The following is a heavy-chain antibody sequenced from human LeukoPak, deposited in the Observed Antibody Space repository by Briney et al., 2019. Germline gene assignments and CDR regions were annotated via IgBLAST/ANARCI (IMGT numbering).Heavy chain of an antibody. CDR1: GGSISSSSYY. CDR3: ARDGIGYSGSYDPNWFDP. V-gene: IGHV4-39*07. CDR2: IYYSGST. Sequence: SETLSLTCTVSGGSISSSSYYWGWIRQPPGKGLEWIGSIYYSGSTYYNPSLKSRVTISVDTSKNQFSLKLSSVTAADTAVYYCARDGIGYSGSYDPNWFDPWGQGTLVTVSS. J-gene: IGHJ5*02. D-gene: IGHD1-26*01.